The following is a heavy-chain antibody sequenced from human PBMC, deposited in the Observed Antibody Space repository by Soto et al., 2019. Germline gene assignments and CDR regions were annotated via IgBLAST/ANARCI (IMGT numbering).Heavy chain of an antibody. CDR3: AREDDGGDRDYYGLDV. D-gene: IGHD2-21*02. Sequence: QVQLQESGPGLVRPSQTLSLTCTVSGGSISTDHYHWTWIRQTPGKGLEWIGYIHYSGSIHFNPSRQSRVSMSVDTSKNLFSLKLGSVTAADTAVYFCAREDDGGDRDYYGLDVWGQGTTVTVSS. J-gene: IGHJ6*02. CDR2: IHYSGSI. V-gene: IGHV4-30-4*01. CDR1: GGSISTDHYH.